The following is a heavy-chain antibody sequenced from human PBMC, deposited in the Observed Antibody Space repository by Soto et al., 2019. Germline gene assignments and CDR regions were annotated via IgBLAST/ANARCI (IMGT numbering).Heavy chain of an antibody. CDR1: GGSISSSSYY. Sequence: SETLSLTCTVSGGSISSSSYYWGWIRQPPGKGLEWIGSIYYSGSTYYNPSLKSRVTISVDTSKNQFSLKLSSVTAADTAVYYCARRQTLLLITGTSDEAEYNWFDPWGQGTLVTVSS. CDR2: IYYSGST. CDR3: ARRQTLLLITGTSDEAEYNWFDP. D-gene: IGHD1-20*01. J-gene: IGHJ5*02. V-gene: IGHV4-39*01.